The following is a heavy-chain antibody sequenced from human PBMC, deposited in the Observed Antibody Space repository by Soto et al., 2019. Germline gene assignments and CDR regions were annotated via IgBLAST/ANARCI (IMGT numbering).Heavy chain of an antibody. V-gene: IGHV4-4*02. CDR1: GDSVSSPYY. Sequence: QVQLQESGPGLVKPSGTLSLTCAVSGDSVSSPYYWCWVRQPPGKGLEWIGEVFHTGTTSYNPSLRSGVTISMDKSINQFSLDLSSVTAADTAVYYCARSAGWYAIHAWGPGTLV. J-gene: IGHJ5*02. D-gene: IGHD6-19*01. CDR2: VFHTGTT. CDR3: ARSAGWYAIHA.